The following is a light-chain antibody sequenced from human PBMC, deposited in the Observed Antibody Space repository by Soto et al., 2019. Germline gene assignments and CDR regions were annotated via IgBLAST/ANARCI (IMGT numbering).Light chain of an antibody. CDR3: QQSYSTLYT. CDR2: AAS. V-gene: IGKV1-39*01. Sequence: DIQMTQSPSSLSASVGDRDTITCRASQSISSYLNWYQQKPGKAPKLLIYAASSLQSGVPSRFSGSGSGTYFTLTISSPQPEDFATYYCQQSYSTLYTFGQGTKLEIK. J-gene: IGKJ2*01. CDR1: QSISSY.